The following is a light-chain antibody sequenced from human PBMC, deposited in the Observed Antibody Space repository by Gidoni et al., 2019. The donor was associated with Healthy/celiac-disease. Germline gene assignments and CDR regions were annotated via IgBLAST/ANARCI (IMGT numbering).Light chain of an antibody. J-gene: IGLJ2*01. CDR1: NIGSKS. V-gene: IGLV3-21*04. CDR2: YDS. Sequence: YVLTQPPSVSVAPGKTARITCGGNNIGSKSVHWYQQKPGQAPVLVIYYDSDRPSGIPERFSGSNSGNTATLTISRVEAGDEADYYCQVWDSSSEVVFGGGTKLTVL. CDR3: QVWDSSSEVV.